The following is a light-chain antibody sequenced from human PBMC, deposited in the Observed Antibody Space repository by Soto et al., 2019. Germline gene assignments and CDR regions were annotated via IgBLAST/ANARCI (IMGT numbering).Light chain of an antibody. CDR2: KAS. Sequence: DIQMTQSPSALSASVGDRVTITCRASQSIGSWLAWYQQKPGKAPKLLIYKASNLESGVPSRFSGSGSGTAFTLTISSLQPDDFATYYCQQYHSYYSFGQGTKLEIK. J-gene: IGKJ2*03. CDR3: QQYHSYYS. V-gene: IGKV1-5*03. CDR1: QSIGSW.